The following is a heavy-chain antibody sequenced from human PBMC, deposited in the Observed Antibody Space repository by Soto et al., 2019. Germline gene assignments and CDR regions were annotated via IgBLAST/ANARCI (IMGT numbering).Heavy chain of an antibody. D-gene: IGHD3-3*01. J-gene: IGHJ5*02. V-gene: IGHV3-48*02. CDR1: GFTFSSNS. Sequence: EVQVMESGGGLVQPGGSLRLSCAASGFTFSSNSMNWVRQAPGKGLEWISYISSSSSTIYADSVKGRFTISRDNAKNSLYLQMNSLRDDDTAVYYCARVIWSGHLTSDLWGQGTLVTVSS. CDR2: ISSSSSTI. CDR3: ARVIWSGHLTSDL.